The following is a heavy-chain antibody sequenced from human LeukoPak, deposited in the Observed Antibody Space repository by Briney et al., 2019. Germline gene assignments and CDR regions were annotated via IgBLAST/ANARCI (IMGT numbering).Heavy chain of an antibody. J-gene: IGHJ5*02. Sequence: NSGGSLRLSCAASGFTFSDYYMSWIRQAPGKGLEWVSYISSSSSYTNYADSVKGRFTISRDNAKNSLYLQMNSLRAEDTAVYYCAGSPRYCSSTSCQGGNWFDPWGQGTLVTVSS. V-gene: IGHV3-11*03. CDR2: ISSSSSYT. CDR1: GFTFSDYY. D-gene: IGHD2-2*01. CDR3: AGSPRYCSSTSCQGGNWFDP.